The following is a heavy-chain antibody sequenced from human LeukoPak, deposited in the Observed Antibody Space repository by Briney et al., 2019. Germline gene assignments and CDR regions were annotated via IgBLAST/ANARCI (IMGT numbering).Heavy chain of an antibody. D-gene: IGHD3-22*01. CDR1: GFTFSSYS. CDR3: ARSRDYYDSSGTSARYYYYYYGMDV. V-gene: IGHV3-48*01. J-gene: IGHJ6*02. Sequence: GGSLRLSCAASGFTFSSYSMNWVRQAPGKGLEWVSYISSSSSTIYYADSVKGRFTISRDNAKNSLYLQMNSLRGEDTAVYYCARSRDYYDSSGTSARYYYYYYGMDVWGQGTTVTVSS. CDR2: ISSSSSTI.